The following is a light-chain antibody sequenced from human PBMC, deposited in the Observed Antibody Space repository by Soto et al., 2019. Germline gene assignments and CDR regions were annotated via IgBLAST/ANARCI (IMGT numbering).Light chain of an antibody. J-gene: IGKJ1*01. CDR3: QQYGSSQGWT. Sequence: EIVLTQSPGTVSLSPGERATLSCRASQSVSSSYLAWYQQKPGQAPRLLIYGASSRATGIPDRFSGSGSGTDFTLTSSRLEPEDFAGYYCQQYGSSQGWTFGQGTKVEIK. V-gene: IGKV3-20*01. CDR1: QSVSSSY. CDR2: GAS.